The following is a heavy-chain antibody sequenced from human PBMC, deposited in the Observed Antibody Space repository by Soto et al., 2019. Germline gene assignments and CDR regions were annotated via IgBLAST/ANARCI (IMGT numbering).Heavy chain of an antibody. Sequence: ASVKVSCKASGGTFSSYAISWVRQAPGQGLEWMGGIIPIFGTANYAQKFQGRVTITADESTSTAYMELSSLRSEDTAVYYCARGLVRCSSGCPSLDYWGQGTLVTVSS. D-gene: IGHD6-19*01. CDR2: IIPIFGTA. CDR3: ARGLVRCSSGCPSLDY. CDR1: GGTFSSYA. J-gene: IGHJ4*02. V-gene: IGHV1-69*13.